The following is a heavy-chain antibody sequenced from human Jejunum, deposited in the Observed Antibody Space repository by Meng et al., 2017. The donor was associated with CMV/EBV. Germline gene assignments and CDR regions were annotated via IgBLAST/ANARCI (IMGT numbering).Heavy chain of an antibody. J-gene: IGHJ4*02. V-gene: IGHV3-23*01. CDR3: ARGNKFDSSGYYRIFDH. D-gene: IGHD3-22*01. Sequence: FPLSSYAINCVRQAPGKGLEWVSTSGGSGGGTYYADSVKGRFTTSRDNSKNTVYLQMNSLSADDTALYHCARGNKFDSSGYYRIFDHWGQGTLVTVSS. CDR2: SGGSGGGT. CDR1: FPLSSYA.